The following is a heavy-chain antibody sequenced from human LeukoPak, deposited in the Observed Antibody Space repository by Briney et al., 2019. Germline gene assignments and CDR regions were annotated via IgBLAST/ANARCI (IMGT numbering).Heavy chain of an antibody. D-gene: IGHD2-2*01. CDR2: IYYSGST. J-gene: IGHJ1*01. CDR1: GGSISSYY. Sequence: SETLSLTCTVSGGSISSYYWSWIRQPPGKGLEWIGHIYYSGSTNYNPSLKSRVTISVDTSTSTVYMELSSLRSEDTAVYYCARVSDQSFQHWGQGTLVTVSS. V-gene: IGHV4-59*01. CDR3: ARVSDQSFQH.